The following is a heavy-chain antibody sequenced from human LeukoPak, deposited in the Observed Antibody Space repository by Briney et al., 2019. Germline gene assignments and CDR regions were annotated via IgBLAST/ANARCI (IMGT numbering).Heavy chain of an antibody. CDR2: INPNSGGT. Sequence: ASVKVSCKASGYTFTGYYMHWVRQAPGQGLEWMGWINPNSGGTNYAQKFQGRVTMTRDTSISTAYMELSRLRSDGTAVYYCARDRSLEWFGELLWRWGQGTLVTVSS. CDR1: GYTFTGYY. V-gene: IGHV1-2*02. J-gene: IGHJ4*02. CDR3: ARDRSLEWFGELLWR. D-gene: IGHD3-10*01.